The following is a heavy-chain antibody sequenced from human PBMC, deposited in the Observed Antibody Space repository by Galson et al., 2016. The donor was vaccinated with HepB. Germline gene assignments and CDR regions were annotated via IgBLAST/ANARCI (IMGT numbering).Heavy chain of an antibody. CDR3: AREPGYSSGGDHYFHYSYGMGV. CDR2: ISTKNGNT. CDR1: GYTFSSYA. J-gene: IGHJ6*02. Sequence: SVKVSCKASGYTFSSYAISWVRQAPGQGLEWMGWISTKNGNTNYVQKLQGRVTMTTDTSSSTAYMELRSLTTDDTAVYYCAREPGYSSGGDHYFHYSYGMGVWGQGTAVTVSS. D-gene: IGHD6-19*01. V-gene: IGHV1-18*01.